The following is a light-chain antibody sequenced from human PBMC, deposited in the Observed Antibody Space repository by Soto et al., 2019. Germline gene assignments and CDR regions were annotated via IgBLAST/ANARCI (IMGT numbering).Light chain of an antibody. CDR1: SSDVGGYNY. J-gene: IGLJ1*01. CDR3: SSYTSSSSYG. Sequence: QSALTQPASVSGSPGQSITISCTGTSSDVGGYNYGSWYQQHPGKAPKLMIYEVSNRPSGVSNRFSVSKSGNTASLTISGLQAEDEADYYCSSYTSSSSYGFGSGTQVTVL. V-gene: IGLV2-14*01. CDR2: EVS.